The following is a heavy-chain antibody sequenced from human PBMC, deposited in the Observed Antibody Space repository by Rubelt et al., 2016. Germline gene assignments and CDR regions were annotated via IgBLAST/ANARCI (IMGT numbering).Heavy chain of an antibody. CDR2: FDPEDGEQ. CDR1: GYTLTELS. D-gene: IGHD6-19*01. CDR3: ATLRSGWVDY. Sequence: QVQLVQSGAEVKKPGASVKVSCKVSGYTLTELSMHWVRQAPGKGLEWMGGFDPEDGEQIYEQKFQGRVTRTEDTSTDTAYMELSSLRSEDTAVYYCATLRSGWVDYWGQGTLVTVSS. J-gene: IGHJ4*02. V-gene: IGHV1-24*01.